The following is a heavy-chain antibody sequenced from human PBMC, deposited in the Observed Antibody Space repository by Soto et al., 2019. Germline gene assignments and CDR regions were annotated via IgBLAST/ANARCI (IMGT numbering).Heavy chain of an antibody. D-gene: IGHD6-13*01. Sequence: QLQLQESGPGLVKPSETLSLTCTVSGGSISSSSYYWGWIRQPPEKGLEWIGSIYYSGSTYYNPSLKSRVTISVDTSKNQFSLKLSSVTAADTAVYYCARRQSSSWYGLWGQGTLVTVSS. CDR3: ARRQSSSWYGL. V-gene: IGHV4-39*01. CDR2: IYYSGST. CDR1: GGSISSSSYY. J-gene: IGHJ4*02.